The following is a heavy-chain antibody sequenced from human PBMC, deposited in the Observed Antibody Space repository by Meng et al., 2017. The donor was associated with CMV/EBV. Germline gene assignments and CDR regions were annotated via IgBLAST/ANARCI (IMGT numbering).Heavy chain of an antibody. D-gene: IGHD3-22*01. J-gene: IGHJ4*02. V-gene: IGHV3-21*01. CDR1: TFSSYS. CDR3: ARVWGYYDSSGYSHKLFDY. CDR2: ISSSSSYI. Sequence: TFSSYSMKWVRQAPGKGLEWVSSISSSSSYIYYADSVKGRFTISRDNAKNSLYLQMNSLRAEDTAVYYCARVWGYYDSSGYSHKLFDYWGQGTLVTVSS.